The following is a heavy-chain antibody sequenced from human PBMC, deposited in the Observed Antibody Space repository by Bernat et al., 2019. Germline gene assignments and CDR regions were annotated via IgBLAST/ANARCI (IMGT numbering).Heavy chain of an antibody. CDR2: ISYDGSNK. V-gene: IGHV3-30*18. CDR3: AKDIPGLGLDA. D-gene: IGHD2-2*01. Sequence: QVQLVESGGGVVQPGRSLRLSCAASGFTFSSYGMHWVRQAPGKGLEWVAVISYDGSNKYYADSVKGRFTISRDNSKNTLYLQMNSLRAEDTAVYYCAKDIPGLGLDAWGQGTLVTVSS. J-gene: IGHJ5*02. CDR1: GFTFSSYG.